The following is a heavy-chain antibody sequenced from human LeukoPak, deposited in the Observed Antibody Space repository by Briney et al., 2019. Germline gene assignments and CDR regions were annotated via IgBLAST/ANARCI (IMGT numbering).Heavy chain of an antibody. J-gene: IGHJ4*02. CDR3: TRTLYDILTASYFGSSQLFDT. D-gene: IGHD3-9*01. V-gene: IGHV4-39*01. CDR2: IDYSGSN. Sequence: SETLSLTCTVSGGSIRSTDYYWGCVRQPTGKGLEWIGSIDYSGSNYYNPSLKSRVTISVDTSKNQFSLKLSSVTAADTAVYYCTRTLYDILTASYFGSSQLFDTWGQGTLVTASS. CDR1: GGSIRSTDYY.